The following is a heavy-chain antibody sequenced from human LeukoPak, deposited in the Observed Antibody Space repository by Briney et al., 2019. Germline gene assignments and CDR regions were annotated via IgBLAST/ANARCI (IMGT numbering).Heavy chain of an antibody. CDR1: GFAFRNSW. CDR2: ISGSGGST. V-gene: IGHV3-23*01. Sequence: GGSLRLSCAVSGFAFRNSWTDWGRQAPGKGLEWVSAISGSGGSTYYADSVKGRFTIYRDNSKNTLELQMNSLRADDTAVYYCASIRDVLRFLEWFVWGQGTLVTVSS. J-gene: IGHJ4*02. CDR3: ASIRDVLRFLEWFV. D-gene: IGHD3-3*01.